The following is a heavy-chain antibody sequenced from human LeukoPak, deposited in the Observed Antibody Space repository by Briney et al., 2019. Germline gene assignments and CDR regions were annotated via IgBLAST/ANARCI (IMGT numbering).Heavy chain of an antibody. CDR2: INHSGST. CDR1: GGSFSGYY. D-gene: IGHD3-9*01. Sequence: SETLSLTCAVYGGSFSGYYWSWIRQPPGKGLEWIGEINHSGSTNYNPSLKSRVTISVDTSKNQFSPKLSSVTAADTAVYYCARRVLRYFDWLTAWFDPWGQGTLVTVSS. J-gene: IGHJ5*02. V-gene: IGHV4-34*01. CDR3: ARRVLRYFDWLTAWFDP.